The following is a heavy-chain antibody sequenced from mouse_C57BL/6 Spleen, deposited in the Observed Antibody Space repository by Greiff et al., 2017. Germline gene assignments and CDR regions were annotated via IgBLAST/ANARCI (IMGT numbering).Heavy chain of an antibody. CDR3: ARDYGNRRGFDY. Sequence: QVQLQQSGPELVKPGASVKISCKASGYAFSSSWMNWVKQRPGKGLEWIGRIYPGDGDTNYNGKFKGKATLTADKSSSTAYMQLSSLTSEDSAVYFCARDYGNRRGFDYWGQGTTLTVSS. CDR1: GYAFSSSW. J-gene: IGHJ2*01. D-gene: IGHD2-1*01. V-gene: IGHV1-82*01. CDR2: IYPGDGDT.